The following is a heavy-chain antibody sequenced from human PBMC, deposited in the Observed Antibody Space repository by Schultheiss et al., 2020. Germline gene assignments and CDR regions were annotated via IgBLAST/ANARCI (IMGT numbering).Heavy chain of an antibody. CDR2: ISRSGTST. J-gene: IGHJ2*01. CDR3: AKDLKVVGYTTWYFDF. D-gene: IGHD1-26*01. Sequence: GGSLRLSCAASGFTFNNYAMTWVRQAPGKGLEWVSTISRSGTSTYYADSMKGRFTISRDNSKNTLYLEMNSLRAEDTAAYYCAKDLKVVGYTTWYFDFWGRGTLVTVSS. V-gene: IGHV3-23*01. CDR1: GFTFNNYA.